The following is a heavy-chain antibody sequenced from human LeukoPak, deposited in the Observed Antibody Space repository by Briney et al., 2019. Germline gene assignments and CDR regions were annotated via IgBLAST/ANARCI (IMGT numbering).Heavy chain of an antibody. V-gene: IGHV3-74*01. Sequence: PGGSLRLSCAASGFTFSSYWMHWVRQAPGKGLVWVSRINSDGSSTSYADSVKGRFTISRDNAKNTLYLQMNSLRAEDTAVYYCARDGGYSYGYGYYYYGMGVWGQGTTVTVSS. CDR2: INSDGSST. CDR3: ARDGGYSYGYGYYYYGMGV. J-gene: IGHJ6*02. D-gene: IGHD5-18*01. CDR1: GFTFSSYW.